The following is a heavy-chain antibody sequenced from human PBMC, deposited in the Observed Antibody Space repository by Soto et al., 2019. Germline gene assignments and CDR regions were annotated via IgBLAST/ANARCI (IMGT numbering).Heavy chain of an antibody. J-gene: IGHJ6*02. V-gene: IGHV1-69*12. D-gene: IGHD3-3*01. CDR1: GGTFSSYA. CDR2: IIPIFGTA. CDR3: ARANYVFWSGAYYYYGMDV. Sequence: QVQLVQSGAEVKKPGSSVKVSCKASGGTFSSYAISWVRQAPGQGLEWMGGIIPIFGTANYAQKFQGRVTITAEESTSTAYMEQSSLRAEDTAVYYCARANYVFWSGAYYYYGMDVWGQGTTVTVSS.